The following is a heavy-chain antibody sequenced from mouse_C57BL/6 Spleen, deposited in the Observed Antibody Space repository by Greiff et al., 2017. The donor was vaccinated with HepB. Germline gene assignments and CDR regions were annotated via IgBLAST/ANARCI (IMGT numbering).Heavy chain of an antibody. CDR3: ALYYYDSSSNWYAMDY. CDR1: GYTFTDYY. J-gene: IGHJ4*01. V-gene: IGHV1-26*01. Sequence: VQLQQSGPELVKPGASVKISCKASGYTFTDYYMNWVKQSHGKSLEWIGDINPNNGGTSYNQKFKGKATLTVDKSSSTAYMELRSLTSEDSAVYYCALYYYDSSSNWYAMDYWGQGTSVTVSS. D-gene: IGHD1-1*01. CDR2: INPNNGGT.